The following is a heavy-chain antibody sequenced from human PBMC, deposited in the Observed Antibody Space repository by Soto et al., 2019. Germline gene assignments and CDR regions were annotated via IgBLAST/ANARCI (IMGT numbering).Heavy chain of an antibody. CDR1: GGSMSEYF. CDR3: ARDGYDGSGSPYPAY. D-gene: IGHD3-10*01. V-gene: IGHV4-59*01. J-gene: IGHJ4*02. Sequence: SDTLSLTCSVSGGSMSEYFWSWIRQSPGKGLEWIGYIYYLGSTDYNPSLKSRVTISVDTSKRQLSLRLTSVTAADTAVYYCARDGYDGSGSPYPAYWGPGTQVTVSS. CDR2: IYYLGST.